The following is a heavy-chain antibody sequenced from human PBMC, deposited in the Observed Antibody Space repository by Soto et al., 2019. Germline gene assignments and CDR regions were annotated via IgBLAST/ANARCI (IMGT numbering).Heavy chain of an antibody. CDR1: GGTFSSYA. V-gene: IGHV1-69*13. Sequence: GASVKGSCKASGGTFSSYAISWVRQAPGQGLEWMGGIIPIFGTANYAQKFQGRVTITADESTSTAYMELSSLRSEDTAVYYCAILDSSGYYYFDYWGQGTLVTVSS. D-gene: IGHD3-22*01. J-gene: IGHJ4*02. CDR2: IIPIFGTA. CDR3: AILDSSGYYYFDY.